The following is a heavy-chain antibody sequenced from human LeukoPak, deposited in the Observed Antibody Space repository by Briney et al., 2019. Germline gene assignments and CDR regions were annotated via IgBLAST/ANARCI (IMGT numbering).Heavy chain of an antibody. V-gene: IGHV3-23*01. Sequence: PGGSLRLSCAASGFTFSTCAMSWVRQAPGKGLEWVSLIGGSDGRTRYADSVKGRFTISRDNSKNILYLEMNSLRAEDTAVYYCAKDSSSYDWGYMDVWGKGTTVTISS. CDR3: AKDSSSYDWGYMDV. CDR1: GFTFSTCA. J-gene: IGHJ6*03. D-gene: IGHD3-22*01. CDR2: IGGSDGRT.